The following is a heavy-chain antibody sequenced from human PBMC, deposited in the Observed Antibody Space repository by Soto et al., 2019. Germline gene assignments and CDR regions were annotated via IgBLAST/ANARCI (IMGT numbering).Heavy chain of an antibody. CDR2: ISGSGDTT. CDR3: AMGYSYAPFDP. V-gene: IGHV3-23*01. J-gene: IGHJ5*02. D-gene: IGHD5-18*01. Sequence: GSLRLSFAASGFTCSSYAMSWVRQAPGKGLEWVSGISGSGDTTYYADSVKGRFTISRDNSKNTLYLHFNSLRAEDTAVYYCAMGYSYAPFDPWGQGTLVTVSS. CDR1: GFTCSSYA.